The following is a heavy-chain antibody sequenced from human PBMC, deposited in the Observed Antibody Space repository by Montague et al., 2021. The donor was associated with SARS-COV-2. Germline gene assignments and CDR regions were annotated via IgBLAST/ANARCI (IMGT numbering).Heavy chain of an antibody. J-gene: IGHJ3*02. D-gene: IGHD3-22*01. CDR1: GGSFSGYY. V-gene: IGHV4-34*01. Sequence: SETLSLTCAVYGGSFSGYYWSWIRQPPGKGLEWIGEINHSGSINYNPSLESRVTISVDTSKNQFPLKLSSVTAADTAVYYCARVPDYYDSSGYYFDAFDIWGQGTMVTVSS. CDR2: INHSGSI. CDR3: ARVPDYYDSSGYYFDAFDI.